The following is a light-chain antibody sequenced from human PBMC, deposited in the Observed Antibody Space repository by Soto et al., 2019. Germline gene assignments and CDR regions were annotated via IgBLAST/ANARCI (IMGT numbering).Light chain of an antibody. V-gene: IGKV1-39*01. CDR3: QESYSHSRT. Sequence: DIQMTQSPSSLSASVGDRVTITCRASQGISSYLAWYQQKPGKAPKLLIYAASSLQSGVPSRFSGSGSGTDFTLTIGGLQPEDFATYYCQESYSHSRTFGPGTKVDI. CDR2: AAS. CDR1: QGISSY. J-gene: IGKJ3*01.